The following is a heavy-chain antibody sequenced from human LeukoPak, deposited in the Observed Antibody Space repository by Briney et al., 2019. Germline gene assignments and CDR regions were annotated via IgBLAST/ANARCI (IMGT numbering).Heavy chain of an antibody. V-gene: IGHV1-8*01. CDR2: TNPNSGNT. CDR3: ARDKQYCSGGSCFYRGPSNWFDP. Sequence: VASVKVSCRASGYTFTSYDINWVRQASGQGLEWMGWTNPNSGNTDYAQKFQGRVTMTRDTSISTAYMELSSLRSEDTAVYYCARDKQYCSGGSCFYRGPSNWFDPWGQGTLVTVSS. CDR1: GYTFTSYD. D-gene: IGHD2-15*01. J-gene: IGHJ5*02.